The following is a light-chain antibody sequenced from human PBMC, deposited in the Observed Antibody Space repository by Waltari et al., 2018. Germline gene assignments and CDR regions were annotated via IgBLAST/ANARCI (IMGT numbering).Light chain of an antibody. CDR1: SSNLGNNV. Sequence: QSVLTQPPSASGTPGQRVTISCSGSSSNLGNNVVNWYQQVPGTAPKLLIYRNELRPSGVPDRFSASKSCTSASLAISGLQSEDEAEYYCASWDDSLNGHWVFGGGTKVTVL. V-gene: IGLV1-44*01. J-gene: IGLJ3*02. CDR3: ASWDDSLNGHWV. CDR2: RNE.